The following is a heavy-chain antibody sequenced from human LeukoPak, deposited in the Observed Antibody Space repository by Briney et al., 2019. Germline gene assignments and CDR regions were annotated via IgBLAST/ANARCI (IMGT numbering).Heavy chain of an antibody. Sequence: SSETLSLTCTVSGGSINGYYWTWIRLPPGKELEWIGYMYYSGSTNYNPSLKSRVTMSVDTPKNQFSLKLSSVTAADTAVYYCARAEGGSTSLTVGVHGRYYFDYWGQGTLVTVSS. CDR2: MYYSGST. J-gene: IGHJ4*02. CDR3: ARAEGGSTSLTVGVHGRYYFDY. CDR1: GGSINGYY. V-gene: IGHV4-59*01. D-gene: IGHD2-2*01.